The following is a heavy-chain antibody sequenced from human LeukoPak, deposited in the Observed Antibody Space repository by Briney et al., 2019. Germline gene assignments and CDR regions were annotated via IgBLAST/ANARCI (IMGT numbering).Heavy chain of an antibody. CDR2: IIPIFGTA. Sequence: SSVTVSCMPSGGTFITCAISWVRQAPGQGVCWMGGIIPIFGTANYAQKFQSRVTITADKSTSTAYMELSSLRSEDTAVYYCASEYCGGDCYMRGNYYYYYMDVWGKGTTVTVCS. J-gene: IGHJ6*03. CDR3: ASEYCGGDCYMRGNYYYYYMDV. D-gene: IGHD2-21*02. CDR1: GGTFITCA. V-gene: IGHV1-69*06.